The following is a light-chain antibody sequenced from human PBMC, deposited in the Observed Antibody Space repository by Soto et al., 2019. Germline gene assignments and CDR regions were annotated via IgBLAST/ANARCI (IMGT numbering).Light chain of an antibody. CDR3: QQSYSAWT. CDR1: QFVSNY. V-gene: IGKV1-39*01. Sequence: DIQMTQSPSSLSASVGDRVTITCRASQFVSNYLNWYQQNPGKSPNLLIYAESSLQSGVPSRFSGSGSGTDFTLTISSLQPEDFATYYCQQSYSAWTFGQGTKVDIK. CDR2: AES. J-gene: IGKJ1*01.